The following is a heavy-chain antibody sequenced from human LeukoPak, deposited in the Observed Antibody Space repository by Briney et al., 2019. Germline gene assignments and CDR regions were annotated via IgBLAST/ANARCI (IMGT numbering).Heavy chain of an antibody. D-gene: IGHD6-13*01. CDR3: ASQYSSSYYYYYYYMDV. V-gene: IGHV3-7*01. CDR2: IKQDGSEK. J-gene: IGHJ6*03. Sequence: GGSLRLSCAASGFTFSSYWMSWVRQAPGKGLEWVANIKQDGSEKYYVDSVKGRFTISRDNAKNSLYLQMNSLRAEDTAVYYCASQYSSSYYYYYYYMDVWGKGTTVTVSS. CDR1: GFTFSSYW.